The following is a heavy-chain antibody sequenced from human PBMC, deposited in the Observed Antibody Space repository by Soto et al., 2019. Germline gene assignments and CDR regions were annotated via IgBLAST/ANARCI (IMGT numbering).Heavy chain of an antibody. CDR1: GGSISSYY. Sequence: SETLSLTCTVSGGSISSYYWSWIRQPPGKGLEWIGYIYYSGSTNYNPSLKSRVTISVDTSKNQFSLKLSSVTAADTAVYYCARAVPAAIGVGWFDPWGQGTLVTVSS. CDR2: IYYSGST. V-gene: IGHV4-59*01. J-gene: IGHJ5*02. CDR3: ARAVPAAIGVGWFDP. D-gene: IGHD2-2*01.